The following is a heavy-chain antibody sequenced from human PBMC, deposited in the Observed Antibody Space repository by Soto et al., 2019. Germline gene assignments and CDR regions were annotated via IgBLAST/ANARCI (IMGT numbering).Heavy chain of an antibody. CDR2: ISSSGSTI. D-gene: IGHD5-18*01. Sequence: GGSLRLSFAASGFTFSDYYMSWIRQAPGKGLEWVSYISSSGSTIYYEYSVKVRLTISIDNSKNSLCLQMNSLRAEDTAVYYCARDRRYSSTSPYYFHXWGQGTLVTVSX. J-gene: IGHJ4*02. CDR1: GFTFSDYY. V-gene: IGHV3-11*01. CDR3: ARDRRYSSTSPYYFHX.